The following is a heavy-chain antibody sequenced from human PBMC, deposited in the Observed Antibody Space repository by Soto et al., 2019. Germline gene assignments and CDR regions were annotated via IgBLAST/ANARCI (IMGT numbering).Heavy chain of an antibody. Sequence: QVQLVQSGAEVKTPGSSVKVSCRASGGTSNNYADTWVRQAPGHGLEWMGGIIAYFGTATYAHKFRGRLTITADDSTRTNYMELRSLTTDVTAIYYCAKLLGPGSYYDDDYWGQGTLVTVSS. D-gene: IGHD3-10*01. V-gene: IGHV1-69*01. CDR2: IIAYFGTA. CDR1: GGTSNNYA. CDR3: AKLLGPGSYYDDDY. J-gene: IGHJ4*02.